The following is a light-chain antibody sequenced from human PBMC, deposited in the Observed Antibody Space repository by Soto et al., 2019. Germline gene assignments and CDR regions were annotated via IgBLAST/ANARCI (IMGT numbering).Light chain of an antibody. J-gene: IGKJ1*01. CDR2: GAS. V-gene: IGKV1-5*01. CDR1: QSISTW. CDR3: QQYRSYS. Sequence: DIQMTQSPSTLPASVGDRVTITCRAIQSISTWLAWYQQKPGKAPSLLIYGASSLKSGVPSRFSGSGSGTEVTLTISSLQADDFATYYCQQYRSYSFGQGTKVEL.